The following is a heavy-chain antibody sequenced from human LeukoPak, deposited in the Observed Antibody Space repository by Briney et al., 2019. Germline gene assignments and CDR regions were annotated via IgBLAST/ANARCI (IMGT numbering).Heavy chain of an antibody. CDR3: AAKEGTRSDFDY. D-gene: IGHD1-14*01. Sequence: GGSLRLSCAASGFTFSSYETNWARQAPGKGLEWVAYISSSGSTTHYADSAKGRFTISRDNAKNSLYLQMNSLRGEDTAVYYCAAKEGTRSDFDYWGQGTLVTVAS. CDR1: GFTFSSYE. J-gene: IGHJ4*02. V-gene: IGHV3-48*03. CDR2: ISSSGSTT.